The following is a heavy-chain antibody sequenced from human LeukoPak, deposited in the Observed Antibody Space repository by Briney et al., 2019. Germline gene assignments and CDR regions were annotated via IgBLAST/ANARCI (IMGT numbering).Heavy chain of an antibody. D-gene: IGHD3-10*01. CDR1: GNTFTSYG. CDR2: ISGYNGHT. J-gene: IGHJ4*02. V-gene: IGHV1-18*01. CDR3: ARGQTNRLLWVGELVSNINPFDY. Sequence: ASVKVSCKASGNTFTSYGISWVRQAPGQGLEWMGWISGYNGHTKYAQKVQGRVTMSTDTSTSTVYMDLRRLISDDTGVYYCARGQTNRLLWVGELVSNINPFDYWGQGTLVTVSS.